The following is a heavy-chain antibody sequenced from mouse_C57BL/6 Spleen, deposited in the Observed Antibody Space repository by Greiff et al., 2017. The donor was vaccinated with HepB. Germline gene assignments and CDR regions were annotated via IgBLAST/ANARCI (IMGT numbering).Heavy chain of an antibody. CDR3: ARDQFITTVVAPFDY. J-gene: IGHJ2*01. Sequence: EVHLVESGGGLVKPGGSLKLSCAASGFTFSSYAMSWVRQTPEKRLEWVATISDGGSYTYYPDNVKGRFTISRDNAKNNLYLQMSHLKSEDTAMYYCARDQFITTVVAPFDYWGQGTTLTVSS. CDR2: ISDGGSYT. D-gene: IGHD1-1*01. CDR1: GFTFSSYA. V-gene: IGHV5-4*01.